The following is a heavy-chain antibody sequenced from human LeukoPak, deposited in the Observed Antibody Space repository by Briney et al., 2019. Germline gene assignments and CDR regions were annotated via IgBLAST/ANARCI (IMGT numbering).Heavy chain of an antibody. CDR1: GYTFTSYY. CDR3: ARVRRGIAANYFDY. D-gene: IGHD6-13*01. CDR2: INPSGGST. J-gene: IGHJ4*02. Sequence: ASVKVSCKASGYTFTSYYMHWVRQAPGQGLEWMGIINPSGGSTSYPQQFQGRVTMTTDTSTSTVYVELSSLRSEDTAVYYCARVRRGIAANYFDYWGQGTLVTVSS. V-gene: IGHV1-46*01.